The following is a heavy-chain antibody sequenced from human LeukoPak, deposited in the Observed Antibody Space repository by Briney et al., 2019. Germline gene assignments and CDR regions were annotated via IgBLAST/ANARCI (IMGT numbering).Heavy chain of an antibody. V-gene: IGHV1-2*02. D-gene: IGHD1-7*01. J-gene: IGHJ4*02. CDR1: RYTFTGYY. CDR2: INPNSGGT. CDR3: ARDRPVSRLGTDFDY. Sequence: ASVKVSCKASRYTFTGYYMHWVRQALGQGLEWMGWINPNSGGTDYAQKFQGRVTMTRDTSISTAYMELSSLRSDDTAVYYCARDRPVSRLGTDFDYWGQGALVTVSS.